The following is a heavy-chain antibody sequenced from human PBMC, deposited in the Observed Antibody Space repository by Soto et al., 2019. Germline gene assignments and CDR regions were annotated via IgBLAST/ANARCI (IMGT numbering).Heavy chain of an antibody. V-gene: IGHV4-4*02. Sequence: QVQLQESGPGLVKPSGTLSLTCAVSGGSISSSNWWSWVRQPPGKGLEWIGEIYHSGSTNYNPPLKSRVTISVDKSTNQFSLKLSSVTAADTAVYYCALDSSSSHGGLYYYAMDVWGQGTTVTVSS. CDR1: GGSISSSNW. CDR2: IYHSGST. J-gene: IGHJ6*02. D-gene: IGHD6-6*01. CDR3: ALDSSSSHGGLYYYAMDV.